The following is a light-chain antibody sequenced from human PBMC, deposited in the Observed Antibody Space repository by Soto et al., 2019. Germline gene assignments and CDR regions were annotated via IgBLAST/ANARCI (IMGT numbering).Light chain of an antibody. CDR3: SSYTSSSTYV. CDR1: SSDVGGYNY. CDR2: DVN. V-gene: IGLV2-14*01. Sequence: QSALTQPASVSGSPGQSIAISCTGTSSDVGGYNYVSWYQQHPGKAPKLMVYDVNDRPSGVSDRFSGSKSGNTASLTISGLQAEDEADYYCSSYTSSSTYVFGNGTKVTV. J-gene: IGLJ1*01.